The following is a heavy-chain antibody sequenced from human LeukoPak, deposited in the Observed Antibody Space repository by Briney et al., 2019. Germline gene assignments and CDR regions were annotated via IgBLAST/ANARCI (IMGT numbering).Heavy chain of an antibody. Sequence: TXXXXDINWVRQATGQGGEWMGWMNPKSGNTGYAQKLQGRDTINRNTEISTDYMEVRRLRHEDTAVYYCARSYSMVRGFNPLCIGYWGQGTLVTVSS. D-gene: IGHD3-10*01. V-gene: IGHV1-8*01. CDR1: TXXXXD. CDR3: ARSYSMVRGFNPLCIGY. J-gene: IGHJ4*02. CDR2: MNPKSGNT.